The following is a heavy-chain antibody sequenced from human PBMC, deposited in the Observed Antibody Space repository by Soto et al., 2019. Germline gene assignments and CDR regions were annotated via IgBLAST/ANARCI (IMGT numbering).Heavy chain of an antibody. V-gene: IGHV3-30*18. CDR2: ISYDGSNK. D-gene: IGHD3-3*01. CDR3: AKENLGITIFGVVTYYYYYGMDV. CDR1: GFTFSSYG. J-gene: IGHJ6*02. Sequence: GGSLRLSCAASGFTFSSYGMHWVRQAPGKGLEWVAVISYDGSNKYYADSVKGRFTISRDNSKNTLYLQMNSLRAEDTAVYYCAKENLGITIFGVVTYYYYYGMDVWGQGTTVTVSS.